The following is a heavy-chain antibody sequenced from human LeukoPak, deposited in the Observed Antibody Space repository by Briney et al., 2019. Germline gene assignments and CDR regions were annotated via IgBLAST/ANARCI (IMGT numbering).Heavy chain of an antibody. D-gene: IGHD3-10*01. CDR1: GYTFTSYG. J-gene: IGHJ4*02. CDR2: ISAYNGNT. Sequence: ASVKVSCKASGYTFTSYGISWVRQAPGQGLEWMGWISAYNGNTNYAQKLQGRVTMTTDTSTSTAYMELRSLRSDDTAVYYCARDGFRTMVRGVLTSIWGQGTLVTVSS. V-gene: IGHV1-18*01. CDR3: ARDGFRTMVRGVLTSI.